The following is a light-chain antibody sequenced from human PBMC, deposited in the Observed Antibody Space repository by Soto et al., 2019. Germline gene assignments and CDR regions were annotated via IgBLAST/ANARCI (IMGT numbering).Light chain of an antibody. CDR2: SNN. CDR1: SSNIGSNT. Sequence: QSVLNQPPSASGTPGQRVTISCSGSSSNIGSNTVNWYQQLPGTAPKLLIYSNNQRPSGVPDRFSGSKSGTSASPAISGRQSEDEADYYCAAWDDSLNGAVFGGGTQLTVL. J-gene: IGLJ7*01. V-gene: IGLV1-44*01. CDR3: AAWDDSLNGAV.